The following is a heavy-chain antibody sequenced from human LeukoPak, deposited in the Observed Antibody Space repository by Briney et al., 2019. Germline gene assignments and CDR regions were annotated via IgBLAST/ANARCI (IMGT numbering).Heavy chain of an antibody. CDR1: GFTFSSYA. CDR3: AKDHFMAGTRYLQH. Sequence: GGSLRLSCAASGFTFSSYAMSWVRQAPGKGLEWVSAISGSGGSTYYADSVKGRFTISRDNSKNTLYLQMNSLRAEDTAVYYCAKDHFMAGTRYLQHWGQGTLVAVSS. J-gene: IGHJ1*01. D-gene: IGHD6-19*01. V-gene: IGHV3-23*01. CDR2: ISGSGGST.